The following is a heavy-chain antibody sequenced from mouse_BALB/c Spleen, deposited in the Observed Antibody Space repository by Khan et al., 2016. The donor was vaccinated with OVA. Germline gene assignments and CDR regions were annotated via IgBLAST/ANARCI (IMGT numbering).Heavy chain of an antibody. CDR3: VNHGSSTAWFTY. CDR2: INPSTDYT. Sequence: QVQLKQSGAELAKPGASVKMSCKASGYTFTNYWMHWVKQRPGQGLEWIGYINPSTDYTEYNQKFKDKATLTADKSPSTAYMQLTSLTSEDSALYDCVNHGSSTAWFTYGGQGTLVTVSA. V-gene: IGHV1-7*01. CDR1: GYTFTNYW. D-gene: IGHD1-1*01. J-gene: IGHJ3*01.